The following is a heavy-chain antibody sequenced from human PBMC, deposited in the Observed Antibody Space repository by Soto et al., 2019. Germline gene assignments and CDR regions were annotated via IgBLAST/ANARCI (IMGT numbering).Heavy chain of an antibody. CDR3: ARDIVSASPGAKVAFEL. D-gene: IGHD2-2*01. Sequence: QVQLVQSGAELKKPGASVNISCQASGFTFSDTLLNWVRPGPGQRLEWMGGINPANGNTRYSESLQARVIISSLLSASRAHVALRDLSSGETAVCYCARDIVSASPGAKVAFELLGQGTVITVSS. J-gene: IGHJ3*01. V-gene: IGHV1-3*01. CDR1: GFTFSDTL. CDR2: INPANGNT.